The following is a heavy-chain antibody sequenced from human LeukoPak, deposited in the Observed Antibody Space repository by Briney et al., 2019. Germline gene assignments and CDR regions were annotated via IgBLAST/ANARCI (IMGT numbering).Heavy chain of an antibody. V-gene: IGHV3-33*01. CDR2: IWYDGSNK. J-gene: IGHJ4*02. Sequence: GRSLRLSCAASGFTFSSYGMHWVRQAPGKGLEWVAVIWYDGSNKYYADSVKGRFTISRDNSKNTLYLQMNSLRAEDTAVYYCARERRIAAAGTWDLGYDYWGQGTLVTVSS. D-gene: IGHD6-13*01. CDR1: GFTFSSYG. CDR3: ARERRIAAAGTWDLGYDY.